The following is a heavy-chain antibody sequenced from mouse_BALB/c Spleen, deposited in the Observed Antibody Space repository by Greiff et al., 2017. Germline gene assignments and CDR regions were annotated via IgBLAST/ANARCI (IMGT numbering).Heavy chain of an antibody. CDR1: GFSLTGYG. V-gene: IGHV2-6-7*01. CDR2: IWGDGST. CDR3: ARSTMNTTFDD. D-gene: IGHD2-4*01. J-gene: IGHJ2*01. Sequence: QVQLQQSGPGLVAPSQSLSITCTVSGFSLTGYGVNWVRQPPGKGLEWLGMIWGDGSTDYNSALKSRLSISKDNSKSQVFLKMNSLQTDDTARYYCARSTMNTTFDDWGQGTTLTVSS.